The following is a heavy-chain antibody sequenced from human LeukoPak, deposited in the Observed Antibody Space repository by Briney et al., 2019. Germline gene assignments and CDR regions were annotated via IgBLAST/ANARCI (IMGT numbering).Heavy chain of an antibody. CDR2: IYHSGST. D-gene: IGHD3-22*01. CDR1: GYPISSGYY. J-gene: IGHJ4*02. V-gene: IGHV4-38-2*02. Sequence: PSETLSLTCTVSGYPISSGYYWGWIRQPPGKGLEWIGSIYHSGSTYYNPSLKSRVTISVDTSKNQFSLKLSSVTAADTAVYYCARVGYYDSSGDYWGQGTLVTVSS. CDR3: ARVGYYDSSGDY.